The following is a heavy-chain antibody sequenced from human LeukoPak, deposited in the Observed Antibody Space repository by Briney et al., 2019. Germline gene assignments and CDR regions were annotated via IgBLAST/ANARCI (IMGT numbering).Heavy chain of an antibody. CDR2: IIPIFGTA. Sequence: SVKVSCKASGGTFSSYAISWVRQAPGQGLEWMGRIIPIFGTANYARKFQGRVTITTDESTSTAYMELSSLRSEDTAVYYCARDSNIGLTVTTQAHYFDYWGQGTLVTVSS. V-gene: IGHV1-69*05. J-gene: IGHJ4*02. CDR1: GGTFSSYA. CDR3: ARDSNIGLTVTTQAHYFDY. D-gene: IGHD4-17*01.